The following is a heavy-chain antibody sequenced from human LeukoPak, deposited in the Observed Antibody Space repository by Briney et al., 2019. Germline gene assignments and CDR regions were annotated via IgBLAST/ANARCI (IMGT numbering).Heavy chain of an antibody. CDR2: ISNSGSTI. Sequence: GGSLRLSCAASGYTFSSYEMNWVRQAPGKGLEWVSYISNSGSTIFYADSVKGRFTISRDNAQTSLYLQMNSLRAEDTAVYYCARDFELSHWGQGTLVTVSS. CDR1: GYTFSSYE. CDR3: ARDFELSH. D-gene: IGHD3-16*02. J-gene: IGHJ4*02. V-gene: IGHV3-48*03.